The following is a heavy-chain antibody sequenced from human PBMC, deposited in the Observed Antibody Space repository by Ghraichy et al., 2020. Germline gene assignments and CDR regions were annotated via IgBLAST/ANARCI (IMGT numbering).Heavy chain of an antibody. D-gene: IGHD3-22*01. V-gene: IGHV1-69*13. CDR2: IIPIFGTA. J-gene: IGHJ2*01. CDR1: GGTFSSYA. CDR3: ARDHYYDSSGYYFYWYFDL. Sequence: SVKVSCKASGGTFSSYAISWVRQAPGQGLEWMGGIIPIFGTANYAQKFQGRVTITADESTSTAYMELSSLRSEDTAVYYCARDHYYDSSGYYFYWYFDLWGRGTLVTVSS.